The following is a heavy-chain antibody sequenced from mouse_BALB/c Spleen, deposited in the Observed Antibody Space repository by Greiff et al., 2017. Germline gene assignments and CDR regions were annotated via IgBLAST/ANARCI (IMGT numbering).Heavy chain of an antibody. D-gene: IGHD1-1*01. CDR2: IYPYNGGT. CDR1: GYTFTDYN. Sequence: EVQLQQSGPELVKPGASVKISCKASGYTFTDYNMHWVKQSHGKSLEWIGYIYPYNGGTGYNQKFKSKATLTVDNSSSTAYMELRSLTSEDSAVYYCARGYYGSSYAMDYWGQGTSVTVSS. CDR3: ARGYYGSSYAMDY. V-gene: IGHV1S29*02. J-gene: IGHJ4*01.